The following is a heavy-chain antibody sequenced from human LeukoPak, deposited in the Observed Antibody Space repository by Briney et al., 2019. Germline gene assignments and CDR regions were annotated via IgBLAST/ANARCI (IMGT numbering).Heavy chain of an antibody. CDR3: AKAYMVRGVTYYYMDV. V-gene: IGHV3-30*02. CDR2: IRYDGSNK. Sequence: GGSLRLSCAASGFTFSSYGMHWVRQAPGKGLEWVAFIRYDGSNKYYADSVKGRFTISRDNSKNTLYLQMNSLRAEDTAVYYCAKAYMVRGVTYYYMDVWGKGTTVTISS. D-gene: IGHD3-10*01. CDR1: GFTFSSYG. J-gene: IGHJ6*03.